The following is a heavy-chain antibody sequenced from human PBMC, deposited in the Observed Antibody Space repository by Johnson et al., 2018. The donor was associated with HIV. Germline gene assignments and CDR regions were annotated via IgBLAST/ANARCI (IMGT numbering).Heavy chain of an antibody. J-gene: IGHJ3*02. V-gene: IGHV3-20*04. Sequence: VHLVESGGGVVRPGGSLRLSCAASGFTFDDYGMSWVRQAPGKGLEWVSGINWNGGSTGYADSVKGRFTISRDNAKNSLYLQMNSLRVEDTALYYCAREDEGSTGYDSSGYYPFDIWGQGTMVTVSS. CDR2: INWNGGST. CDR3: AREDEGSTGYDSSGYYPFDI. D-gene: IGHD3-22*01. CDR1: GFTFDDYG.